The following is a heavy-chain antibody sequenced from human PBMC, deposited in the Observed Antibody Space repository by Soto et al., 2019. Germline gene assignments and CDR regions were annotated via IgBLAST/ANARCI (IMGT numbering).Heavy chain of an antibody. CDR2: SIPIFGTA. CDR1: GGTFNNYP. J-gene: IGHJ6*02. Sequence: QVQLVQSGAELKKPASSVKVSCKASGGTFNNYPITWVRQAPGEGLEWMGGSIPIFGTANYAQNFQGIVKISVDESTSTAYMELSSLRSEDTAVYYGARGRGYSGDDHYYYFYMDVWGQGTTVTVSS. CDR3: ARGRGYSGDDHYYYFYMDV. D-gene: IGHD5-12*01. V-gene: IGHV1-69*01.